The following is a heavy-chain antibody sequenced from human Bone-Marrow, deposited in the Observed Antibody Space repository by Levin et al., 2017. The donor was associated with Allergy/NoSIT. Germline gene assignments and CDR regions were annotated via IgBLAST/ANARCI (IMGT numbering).Heavy chain of an antibody. CDR3: ARGDSYDLLTGFSTSHAFDI. CDR1: GYTFTNYD. CDR2: MNPKNGKT. J-gene: IGHJ3*02. V-gene: IGHV1-8*01. Sequence: PGGSLRLSCKASGYTFTNYDINWVRQAPGQGLEWMAWMNPKNGKTGYAHEFEGRVTVTTSTSIRTAYMELSRLRSEDSAVYFCARGDSYDLLTGFSTSHAFDIWGQGTMVSVSS. D-gene: IGHD3-9*01.